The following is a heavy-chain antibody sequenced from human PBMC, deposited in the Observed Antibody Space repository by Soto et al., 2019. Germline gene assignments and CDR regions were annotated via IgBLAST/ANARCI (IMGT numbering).Heavy chain of an antibody. CDR1: GGSISSYY. V-gene: IGHV4-39*01. D-gene: IGHD3-3*01. Sequence: SETLSLTCTVSGGSISSYYWGWIRQPPGKGLEWIGSIYYSGSTYYNPSLKSRVTISVDTSKNQFSLELSSVTAADTAVYYCASQKAYNDFWSGYSPYYYYYYGMDVWGQGTTVTVSS. CDR3: ASQKAYNDFWSGYSPYYYYYYGMDV. J-gene: IGHJ6*02. CDR2: IYYSGST.